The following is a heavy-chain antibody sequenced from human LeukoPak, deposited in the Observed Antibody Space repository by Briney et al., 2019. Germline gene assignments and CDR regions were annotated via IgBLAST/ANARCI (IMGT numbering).Heavy chain of an antibody. D-gene: IGHD3-10*01. V-gene: IGHV4-31*02. CDR1: GGSINSGGYY. CDR2: SYYSGNT. Sequence: SQTLSLTCTVSGGSINSGGYYWSWIRQHPGKGLEWIGYSYYSGNTYYNPSLKSRVTISVDTSKSQFSLKLSSVTAADTAVYYCARSSMFRGVTVDYWGQGTLVTVSS. J-gene: IGHJ4*02. CDR3: ARSSMFRGVTVDY.